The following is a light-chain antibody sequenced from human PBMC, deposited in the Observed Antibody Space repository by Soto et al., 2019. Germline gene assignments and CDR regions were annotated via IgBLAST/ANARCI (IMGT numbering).Light chain of an antibody. Sequence: EVVLTQSPGTLSLSPGESATLSCRASPSVSGYLGWYQQKPGQAPRLLIYADSNRATGIPARFSGSGSGTDFTLTISSLEPEDFSVYYCQQRYNWPITFGQGTRLEIK. CDR2: ADS. V-gene: IGKV3-11*01. J-gene: IGKJ5*01. CDR3: QQRYNWPIT. CDR1: PSVSGY.